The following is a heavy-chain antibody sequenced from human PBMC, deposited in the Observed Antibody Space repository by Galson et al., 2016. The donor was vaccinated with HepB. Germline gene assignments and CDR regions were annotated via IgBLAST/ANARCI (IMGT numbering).Heavy chain of an antibody. D-gene: IGHD5-24*01. CDR1: GYTFTTNG. CDR2: ISAHNGDT. Sequence: SVKVSCKASGYTFTTNGISWVRQAPGQGLEWVAWISAHNGDTNSAQKFQGRVTLTIDTSTRTAYMELRSLTSDDTAVYYCARDRDRSLDYWGQGTLVTVSS. V-gene: IGHV1-18*04. CDR3: ARDRDRSLDY. J-gene: IGHJ4*02.